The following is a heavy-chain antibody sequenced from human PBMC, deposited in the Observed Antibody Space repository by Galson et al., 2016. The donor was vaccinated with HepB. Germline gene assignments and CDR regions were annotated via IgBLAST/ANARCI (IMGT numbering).Heavy chain of an antibody. D-gene: IGHD5-24*01. CDR3: AREAERWNYLDY. CDR1: GFIFRTYP. V-gene: IGHV3-30*04. Sequence: SLRLSCAASGFIFRTYPMHWVRQAPGKGLEWVAVISCDGSNEWYADSVKGRFTISRDNSQNTLSLQMSSLRPEDTAAYYCAREAERWNYLDYWGQGGLVNVSS. CDR2: ISCDGSNE. J-gene: IGHJ4*02.